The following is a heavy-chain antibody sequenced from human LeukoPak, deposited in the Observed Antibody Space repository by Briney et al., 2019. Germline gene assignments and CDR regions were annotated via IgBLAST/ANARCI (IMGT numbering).Heavy chain of an antibody. V-gene: IGHV3-30*03. CDR1: GFTFSSFG. CDR3: ARGKKRAYSSSWYGY. Sequence: GGSLRLSCAASGFTFSSFGMHWVRQAPGKGLEWVAVISYDGSNPYYADSVKGRFTISRDNSKNTLYLQTNSLRAEDTAVYYCARGKKRAYSSSWYGYWGQGTLVTVSS. D-gene: IGHD6-13*01. J-gene: IGHJ4*02. CDR2: ISYDGSNP.